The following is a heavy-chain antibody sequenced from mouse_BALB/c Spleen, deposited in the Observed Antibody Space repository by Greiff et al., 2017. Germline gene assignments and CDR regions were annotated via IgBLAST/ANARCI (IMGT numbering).Heavy chain of an antibody. Sequence: EVHLVESGGGLVQPGGSLRLSCATSGFTFTDYYMSWVRQPPGKALEWLGFIRNKANGYTTEYSASVKGRFTISRDNSQSILYLQMNTLRAEDSATYYCARAYYYGSSYYAMDYWGQGTSVTVSS. V-gene: IGHV7-3*02. CDR1: GFTFTDYY. CDR2: IRNKANGYTT. D-gene: IGHD1-1*01. J-gene: IGHJ4*01. CDR3: ARAYYYGSSYYAMDY.